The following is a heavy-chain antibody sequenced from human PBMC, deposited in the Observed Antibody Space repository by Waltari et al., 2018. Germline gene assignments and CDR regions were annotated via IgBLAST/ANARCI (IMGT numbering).Heavy chain of an antibody. V-gene: IGHV3-33*06. D-gene: IGHD2-8*02. CDR3: AKDGSASRLVRYYLDS. Sequence: QVQLVESGGGVVQPGGPLWMFRAAAGFPFSTHVFHRVRQAPGKGLEGVAVIWYDGSNKFYADSVKGRFSISRDNPKNTLHLQMDSLRAEDSAIYYCAKDGSASRLVRYYLDSWGPGTLVTVSS. J-gene: IGHJ4*02. CDR2: IWYDGSNK. CDR1: GFPFSTHV.